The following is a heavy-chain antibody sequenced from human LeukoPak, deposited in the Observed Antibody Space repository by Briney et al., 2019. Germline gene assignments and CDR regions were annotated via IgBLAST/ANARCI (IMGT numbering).Heavy chain of an antibody. CDR3: QSRFLEWLLDY. CDR2: IYDSGST. D-gene: IGHD3-3*01. CDR1: GGSISSNNYF. J-gene: IGHJ4*02. V-gene: IGHV4-39*01. Sequence: SEALSLTCTVSGGSISSNNYFWGWIRQPPGKGLEWIGSIYDSGSTYYNPSLKSRVTISVDTSKNQFSLKLNSVTAADTAMYYCQSRFLEWLLDYWGQGTLVTVSS.